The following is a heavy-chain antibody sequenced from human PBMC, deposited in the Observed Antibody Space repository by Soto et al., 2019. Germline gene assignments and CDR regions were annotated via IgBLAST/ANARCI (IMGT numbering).Heavy chain of an antibody. CDR3: ARGSPPTYYYDSSGYYWGGYYYYYGMDV. CDR1: GGSFSGYY. CDR2: INHSGST. D-gene: IGHD3-22*01. J-gene: IGHJ6*02. Sequence: SETLSLTCAVYGGSFSGYYWSWIRKQPGKGLEWIGEINHSGSTNYNPSLKSRVTISVDTSKNQFSLKLSSVTAADTAVYYCARGSPPTYYYDSSGYYWGGYYYYYGMDVWGQGTTVTVSS. V-gene: IGHV4-34*01.